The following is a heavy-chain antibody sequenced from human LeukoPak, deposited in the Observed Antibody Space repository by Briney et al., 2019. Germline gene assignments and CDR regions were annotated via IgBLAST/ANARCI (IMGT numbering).Heavy chain of an antibody. V-gene: IGHV1-69*13. CDR1: GGTFSSYA. J-gene: IGHJ5*02. D-gene: IGHD4-11*01. CDR3: ARVQDYSNSNWFDP. CDR2: IIPIFGTA. Sequence: SVKVSCQASGGTFSSYAISWVRQAPGQGLEWMGGIIPIFGTANYAQKFQGRVTITADESTSTAYMELSSLRSEDTAVYYCARVQDYSNSNWFDPWGQGTLVTVSS.